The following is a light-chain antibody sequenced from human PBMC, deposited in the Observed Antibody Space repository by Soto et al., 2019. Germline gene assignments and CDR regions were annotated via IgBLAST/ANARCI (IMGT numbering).Light chain of an antibody. Sequence: QSALTQPRSVSGSPGQSVTISCTGTSSDVGGYNYVSWYQQHPGKAPKLMIYDVSKRPSWVPDRFSGSKSGNTASLTISGLQAEDEADYYCCSYAGSDTHVFGTGTKVTVL. CDR3: CSYAGSDTHV. J-gene: IGLJ1*01. V-gene: IGLV2-11*01. CDR1: SSDVGGYNY. CDR2: DVS.